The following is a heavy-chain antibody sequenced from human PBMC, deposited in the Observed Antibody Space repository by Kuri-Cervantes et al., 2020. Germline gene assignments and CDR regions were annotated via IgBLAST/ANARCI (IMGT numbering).Heavy chain of an antibody. CDR3: TTFYDSSGWSATIQSY. V-gene: IGHV3-30*04. CDR2: IHYDGSVD. Sequence: GGSLRLSCAASGFTFSSYAMHWVRQAPGKGLEWVAVIHYDGSVDYYGGSVKGRFTISRDDSKNTAYLQMNSLKTEDTAVYYCTTFYDSSGWSATIQSYWGQGTLVTVSS. J-gene: IGHJ4*02. CDR1: GFTFSSYA. D-gene: IGHD3-22*01.